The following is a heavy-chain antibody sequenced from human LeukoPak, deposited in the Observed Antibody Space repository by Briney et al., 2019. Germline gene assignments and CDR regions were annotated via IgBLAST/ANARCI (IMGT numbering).Heavy chain of an antibody. CDR2: INPSGGST. CDR1: GYTFTSYY. V-gene: IGHV1-46*01. Sequence: ASVKVSCKASGYTFTSYYMHWVRQAPGQGLEWMGIINPSGGSTSYAQKFQGRVTMTTDTSTSTAYMELRSLKSDGTAVYYCARAGGDGYNYVDAFDIWGQGTMVTVSS. D-gene: IGHD5-24*01. J-gene: IGHJ3*02. CDR3: ARAGGDGYNYVDAFDI.